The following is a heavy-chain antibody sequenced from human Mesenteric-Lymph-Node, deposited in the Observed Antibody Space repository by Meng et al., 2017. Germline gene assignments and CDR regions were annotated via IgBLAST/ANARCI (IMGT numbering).Heavy chain of an antibody. Sequence: ASVKVSCKASGYTFTSYGISWVRQAPGQGLEWMGWISAYNGNTNYAQKLQGRVTMTTDTSTSTAYMELRSLRSDDTAVYYCARDQNYYDSSGYSPYNWFDPWGQGTLVTVSS. J-gene: IGHJ5*02. CDR3: ARDQNYYDSSGYSPYNWFDP. CDR2: ISAYNGNT. D-gene: IGHD3-22*01. CDR1: GYTFTSYG. V-gene: IGHV1-18*01.